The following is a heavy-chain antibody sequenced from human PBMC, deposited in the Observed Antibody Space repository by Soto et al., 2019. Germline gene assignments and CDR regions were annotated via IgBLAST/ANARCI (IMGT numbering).Heavy chain of an antibody. CDR3: ARDGPSLRSSGWAHFDF. J-gene: IGHJ4*02. D-gene: IGHD6-19*01. V-gene: IGHV3-21*01. CDR2: ISSSSFHI. CDR1: GFTFSSHT. Sequence: EVQLVESGGGLVKPGGSLRLSCAASGFTFSSHTMSWVRQAPGKGLEWVSSISSSSFHIYYGDSVKDRVTISRDNAKNSLDLQMNSLRVEDTAVYYCARDGPSLRSSGWAHFDFWGQGTLVTVSS.